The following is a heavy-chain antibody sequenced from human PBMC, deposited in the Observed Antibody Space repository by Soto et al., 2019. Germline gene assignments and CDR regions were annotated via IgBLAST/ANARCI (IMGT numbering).Heavy chain of an antibody. CDR3: FRGRPRGYMRWFDT. J-gene: IGHJ5*01. D-gene: IGHD3-10*01. CDR2: IYLSGST. Sequence: QLQLQESGSGLVKPSQTLSLTCGVSGGSITSGGYSWGWVRHPPGKGLELVGYIYLSGSTNYHPSLRSRVVISTDTSRNQFSLRVNSVTAADTAVYYCFRGRPRGYMRWFDTWGHGTRVTVSS. CDR1: GGSITSGGYS. V-gene: IGHV4-30-2*01.